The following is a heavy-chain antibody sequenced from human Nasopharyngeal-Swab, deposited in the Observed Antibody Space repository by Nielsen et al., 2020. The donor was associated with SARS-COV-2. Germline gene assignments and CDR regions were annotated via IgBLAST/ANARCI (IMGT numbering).Heavy chain of an antibody. V-gene: IGHV4-31*03. J-gene: IGHJ6*02. CDR2: IYYSGST. D-gene: IGHD3-10*01. Sequence: SETLSLTCTVSGGSISSGGYYWSWIRQHPGKGLEWIGYIYYSGSTYYNPSLKSRVTISVDTSKNQFSLMLSSVTAADTAVYYCAREAPPRPYSYGSGRYYGMDVWGQGTTVTVSS. CDR1: GGSISSGGYY. CDR3: AREAPPRPYSYGSGRYYGMDV.